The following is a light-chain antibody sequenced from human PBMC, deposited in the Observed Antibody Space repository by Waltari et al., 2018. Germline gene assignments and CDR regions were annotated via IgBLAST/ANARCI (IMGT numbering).Light chain of an antibody. CDR3: QSYDTTLSVV. J-gene: IGLJ3*02. Sequence: QSVLTQPPSVSGAPGQRVTISCTGSGSNIGAGYDVHWYQQLPPAAPKPLIYGSPSRPVGVPDRFFGSTSGTSAFLAITGLQAEDEADYYCQSYDTTLSVVFGGGTKLTVL. CDR2: GSP. CDR1: GSNIGAGYD. V-gene: IGLV1-40*01.